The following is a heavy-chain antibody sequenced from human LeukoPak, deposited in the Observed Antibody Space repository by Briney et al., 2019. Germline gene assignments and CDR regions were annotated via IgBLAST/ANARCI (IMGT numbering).Heavy chain of an antibody. D-gene: IGHD2-2*02. J-gene: IGHJ4*02. V-gene: IGHV1-24*01. CDR3: TTDILDYCDTASCHKGNS. CDR2: FDPEDGEA. CDR1: GYTLSELF. Sequence: WPSVKVSCKVSGYTLSELFMHWVRQAPGKGLEWMGGFDPEDGEAIYAQDFQGRVTMTKDTSTDTAYMELSSLRSEDTALYYCTTDILDYCDTASCHKGNSWGQGTLVIVSS.